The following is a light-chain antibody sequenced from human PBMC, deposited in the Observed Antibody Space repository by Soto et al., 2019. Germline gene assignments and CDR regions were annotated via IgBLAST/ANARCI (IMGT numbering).Light chain of an antibody. CDR2: GAS. V-gene: IGKV3-15*01. CDR3: QQSYSTLLT. Sequence: ILLSQSPCTLSVSPRDRVILSCRASQSVSTNLAWYQQKPGQVPRVLIYGASTRATEIPARFSGSGSGTEFTLTISSLQPEDFATYYCQQSYSTLLTFAGGTKVDIK. CDR1: QSVSTN. J-gene: IGKJ4*01.